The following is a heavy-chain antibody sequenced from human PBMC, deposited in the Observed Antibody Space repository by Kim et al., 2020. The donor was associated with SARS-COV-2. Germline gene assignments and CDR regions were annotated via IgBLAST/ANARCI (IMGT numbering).Heavy chain of an antibody. CDR3: ARERRGREDSYYYGMDV. V-gene: IGHV3-11*05. Sequence: SVKGRFTISRDNAKNSRYLQMNGRRAEDTAVYYCARERRGREDSYYYGMDVWGQGTTVTVSS. J-gene: IGHJ6*02. D-gene: IGHD1-26*01.